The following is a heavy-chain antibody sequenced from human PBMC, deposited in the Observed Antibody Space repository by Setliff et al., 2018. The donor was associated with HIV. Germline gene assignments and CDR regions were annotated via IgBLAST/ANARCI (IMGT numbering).Heavy chain of an antibody. CDR1: GGSISSNSYY. J-gene: IGHJ4*02. D-gene: IGHD3-22*01. V-gene: IGHV4-39*01. CDR3: ASGFSAFYHDTSGYYYYY. CDR2: IYYSGST. Sequence: SETLSLTCTVSGGSISSNSYYWGWIRQPPGKGLEWIGKIYYSGSTYYNPSLKSRVTISADTSKNQFSLKLSSVTAADTAVYYCASGFSAFYHDTSGYYYYYWGQGTLVTVS.